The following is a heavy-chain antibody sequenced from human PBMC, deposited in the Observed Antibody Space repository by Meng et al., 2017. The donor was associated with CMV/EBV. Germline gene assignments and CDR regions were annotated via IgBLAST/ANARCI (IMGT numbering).Heavy chain of an antibody. D-gene: IGHD1-26*01. J-gene: IGHJ6*02. V-gene: IGHV3-53*01. CDR1: GFTVSSNY. CDR3: AREYRMTRGPFYYYYGMDV. Sequence: GESLKISCAASGFTVSSNYMSWVRQAPGKGLEWVSVIYSGGSTYYADSVKGRFTISRDNSKKTLYLQMNSLRAEDTAVYYGAREYRMTRGPFYYYYGMDVWGQGTTVTVSS. CDR2: IYSGGST.